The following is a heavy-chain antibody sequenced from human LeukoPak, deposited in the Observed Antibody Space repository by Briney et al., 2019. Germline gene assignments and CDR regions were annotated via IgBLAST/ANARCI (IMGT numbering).Heavy chain of an antibody. D-gene: IGHD2-21*02. CDR3: ARDRGNDFNSYFFDY. CDR2: IKQDGREK. CDR1: GFTFSSSA. J-gene: IGHJ4*02. V-gene: IGHV3-7*01. Sequence: GGSLRLSCAASGFTFSSSAMSWVRQAPGKGLEWVANIKQDGREKYYVDSVKGRFTISRDNAKNSLYLQMNSLRAEDTAVYYCARDRGNDFNSYFFDYWGQGILVTVSS.